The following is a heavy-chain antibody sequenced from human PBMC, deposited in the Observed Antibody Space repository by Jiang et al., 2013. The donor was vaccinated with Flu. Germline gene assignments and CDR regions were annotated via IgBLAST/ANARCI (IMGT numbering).Heavy chain of an antibody. J-gene: IGHJ5*02. D-gene: IGHD4-17*01. CDR1: GGSIGSRGYY. V-gene: IGHV4-31*03. CDR2: ISYNGNT. CDR3: AREGVTTVTRNNFVP. Sequence: KPSQTLSLTCSVSGGSIGSRGYYWSWIRQLPGKGLEWLGYISYNGNTYYNPSLKGRLSISVGTSENQFSLRLSSVTAADTAVYYCAREGVTTVTRNNFVPWGPGTLVTVSS.